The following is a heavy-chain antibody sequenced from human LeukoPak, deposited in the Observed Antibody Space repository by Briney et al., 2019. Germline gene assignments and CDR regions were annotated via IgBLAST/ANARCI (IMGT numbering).Heavy chain of an antibody. CDR2: INSDGSST. Sequence: TGGSLRLSCAASGFTFSSYWMHWVHQAPGKGLVWVSRINSDGSSTSYADSVKGRFTISRDNSKNTLFLQMGSLRAEDMAVYYCARGGGRNTAMVWAFDYWGQGTLVTVSS. D-gene: IGHD5-18*01. V-gene: IGHV3-74*01. J-gene: IGHJ4*02. CDR1: GFTFSSYW. CDR3: ARGGGRNTAMVWAFDY.